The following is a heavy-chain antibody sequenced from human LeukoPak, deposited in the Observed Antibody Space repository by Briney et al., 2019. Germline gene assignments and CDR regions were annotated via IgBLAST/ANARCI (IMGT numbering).Heavy chain of an antibody. J-gene: IGHJ4*02. V-gene: IGHV3-48*01. CDR1: GFAFSSYS. D-gene: IGHD3-22*01. CDR2: ISSSSSSI. CDR3: AKGGPIAAADTRDYYYDSSGYDPDY. Sequence: GGSLRLSCAASGFAFSSYSMKWVRQAPGKGLEWVSQISSSSSSISYADSVKGRFTISRDNGKNSLYLQMNSLRAEDTAVYYCAKGGPIAAADTRDYYYDSSGYDPDYWGQGTLVTVSS.